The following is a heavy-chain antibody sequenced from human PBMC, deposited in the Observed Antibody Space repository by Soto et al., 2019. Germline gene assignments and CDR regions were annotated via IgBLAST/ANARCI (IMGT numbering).Heavy chain of an antibody. J-gene: IGHJ5*02. V-gene: IGHV3-11*01. CDR1: GFTFGDYD. Sequence: SLRLSCAASGFTFGDYDMSWIRQAPGKGLEWVSYISNGGSSIYYADSVKGRFTISRDNAKRSVFLQMNSLRAEDTAVYYCTRPCRYCNGGGPGNWFDPWGQGTLVTVPQ. CDR3: TRPCRYCNGGGPGNWFDP. D-gene: IGHD2-8*02. CDR2: ISNGGSSI.